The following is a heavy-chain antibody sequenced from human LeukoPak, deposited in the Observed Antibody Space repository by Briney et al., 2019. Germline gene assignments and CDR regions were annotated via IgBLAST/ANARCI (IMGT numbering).Heavy chain of an antibody. CDR3: ARLGSYHDF. V-gene: IGHV4-4*09. D-gene: IGHD1-26*01. CDR1: GASIRNYY. CDR2: IHATGGS. Sequence: PSETLSLTCTVSGASIRNYYWSWIRQTPEKGREWRGYIHATGGSNYYPSLKSRLNVSIDTSRNQLSLKLTYVTAADTAIYFCARLGSYHDFWGQGALVTVSS. J-gene: IGHJ4*02.